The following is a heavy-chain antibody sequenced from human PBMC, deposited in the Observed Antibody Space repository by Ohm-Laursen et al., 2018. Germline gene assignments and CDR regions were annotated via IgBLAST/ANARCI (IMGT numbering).Heavy chain of an antibody. CDR1: GFTFSSYA. J-gene: IGHJ4*02. D-gene: IGHD1-26*01. Sequence: SLRLSCAASGFTFSSYAMSWVRQAPGKGLEWVGRLKTKTDGGTTDYAAFVKGRFTMSRDDSKNTLYLQMNSLKTEDTAVYYCTTDGLAGAPFDYWGQGTLVTVSS. V-gene: IGHV3-15*01. CDR2: LKTKTDGGTT. CDR3: TTDGLAGAPFDY.